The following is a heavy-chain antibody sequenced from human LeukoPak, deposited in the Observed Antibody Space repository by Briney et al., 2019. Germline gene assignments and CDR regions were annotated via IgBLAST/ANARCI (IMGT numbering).Heavy chain of an antibody. V-gene: IGHV4-38-2*01. CDR2: VYHSGTT. CDR1: GYSISSGYF. CDR3: ARLSGCTGDNCYDVVY. J-gene: IGHJ4*02. D-gene: IGHD2-8*02. Sequence: SETLSLTCAVSGYSISSGYFWGWIRQPPGKGLEWIGYVYHSGTTYYNASLKSRVTISVDTSKNQFSLNLGSVTAADTAVYYCARLSGCTGDNCYDVVYWGQGTLVTVSS.